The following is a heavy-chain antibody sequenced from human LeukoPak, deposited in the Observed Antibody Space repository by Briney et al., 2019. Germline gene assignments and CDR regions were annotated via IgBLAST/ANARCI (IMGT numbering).Heavy chain of an antibody. Sequence: GGSLRLSCAASGFTFSSYSMNWVRQAPGKGLEWVSSISSSSSYIYYADSVKGRFTISRDNAKNSLYLQMNSLRAEDTAVYYCARDTNPHSRATAFDYWGQGTLVTVSS. D-gene: IGHD6-13*01. CDR1: GFTFSSYS. CDR2: ISSSSSYI. V-gene: IGHV3-21*01. CDR3: ARDTNPHSRATAFDY. J-gene: IGHJ4*02.